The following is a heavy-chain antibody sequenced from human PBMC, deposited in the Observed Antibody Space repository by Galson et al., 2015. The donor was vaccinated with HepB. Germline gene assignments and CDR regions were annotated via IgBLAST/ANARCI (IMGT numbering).Heavy chain of an antibody. Sequence: SVKVSCKASGGTFSSYTISWVRQAPGQGLEWMGRIIPILGIANYAQKFQGRVTITADKSTSTAYMELSSLRSEDTAVYYCARRNYDSSGYYYPLDYWGQGTLVTVSS. CDR1: GGTFSSYT. CDR3: ARRNYDSSGYYYPLDY. CDR2: IIPILGIA. J-gene: IGHJ4*02. D-gene: IGHD3-22*01. V-gene: IGHV1-69*02.